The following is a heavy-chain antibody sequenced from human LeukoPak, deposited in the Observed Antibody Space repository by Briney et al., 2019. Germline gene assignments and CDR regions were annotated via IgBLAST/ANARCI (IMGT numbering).Heavy chain of an antibody. D-gene: IGHD3-3*01. V-gene: IGHV4-59*01. CDR1: GGSISSYY. CDR2: IYYSGST. J-gene: IGHJ5*02. CDR3: ARVTNDFWSGYYKVNWFDP. Sequence: PSETLSLTCTVSGGSISSYYWSWIRQPPGKGLEWIGYIYYSGSTNYNPSLKSRVTISVDTSKNQFSLKLSSVTAADTAVYYCARVTNDFWSGYYKVNWFDPWGQGTLVTVSS.